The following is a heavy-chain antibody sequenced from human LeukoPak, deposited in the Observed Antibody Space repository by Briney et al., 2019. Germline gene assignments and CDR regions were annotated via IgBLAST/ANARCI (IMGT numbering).Heavy chain of an antibody. J-gene: IGHJ4*02. D-gene: IGHD1-26*01. CDR3: ARGEVARGSYYRR. Sequence: SETLSLTCAVYGGSFSGYYWSWIRQPPGKGLEWIEEINHSGSTNYNPSLKTRVTISVDTSKNQFSLNLSSITAADTAVYYCARGEVARGSYYRRWGQGTLVTVSS. CDR1: GGSFSGYY. CDR2: INHSGST. V-gene: IGHV4-34*01.